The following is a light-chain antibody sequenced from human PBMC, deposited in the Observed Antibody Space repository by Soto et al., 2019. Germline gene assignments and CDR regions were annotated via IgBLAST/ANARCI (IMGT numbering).Light chain of an antibody. Sequence: ERGMTQSPGTLSVSPGERATLSCRASQSVGSNLAWYQQKPGQAPRLLIYGASTRATGIPVRFSGSGSGTEFTLTIDSLQSEDFAVYYCQQYNNWPRTFGQGTKVDIK. CDR2: GAS. CDR1: QSVGSN. J-gene: IGKJ1*01. V-gene: IGKV3-15*01. CDR3: QQYNNWPRT.